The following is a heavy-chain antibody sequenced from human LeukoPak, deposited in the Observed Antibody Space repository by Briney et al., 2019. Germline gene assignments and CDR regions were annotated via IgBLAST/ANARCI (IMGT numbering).Heavy chain of an antibody. V-gene: IGHV4-4*09. CDR2: IYTSGST. Sequence: SETLSLTCTVSGGSISSYYWSWIRQPPGKGLEWIGYIYTSGSTNYNPSLKGRVTISVDTSKNQFSLKLSSVTAADTAVYYCARHLGGYYLWGQGTLVTVSS. CDR3: ARHLGGYYL. J-gene: IGHJ5*02. CDR1: GGSISSYY. D-gene: IGHD3-22*01.